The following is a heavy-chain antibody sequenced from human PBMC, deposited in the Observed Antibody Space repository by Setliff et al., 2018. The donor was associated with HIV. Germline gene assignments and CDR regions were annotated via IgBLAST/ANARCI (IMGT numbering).Heavy chain of an antibody. J-gene: IGHJ3*01. CDR1: GRSFSGYY. D-gene: IGHD7-27*01. V-gene: IGHV4-34*01. CDR3: ARGWGHDGFDF. Sequence: SETLSLTCAVYGRSFSGYYWNWIRQSPGKGLEWIGEINHSGGTNYNPSLKSRVTMSIDTSKNQFSLNVSSVTAAGTAVYYCARGWGHDGFDFWGQGTMVTVSS. CDR2: INHSGGT.